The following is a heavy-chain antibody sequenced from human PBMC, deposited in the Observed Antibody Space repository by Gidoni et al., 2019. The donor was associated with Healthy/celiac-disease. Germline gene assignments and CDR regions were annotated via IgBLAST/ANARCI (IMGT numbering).Heavy chain of an antibody. CDR1: GGSISSGSYY. Sequence: QVQLQESGPGLVKPSQTLSLTCTVPGGSISSGSYYWSWIRQPAGKGLEWIGRIYTSGSTNYNPSLKSRVTISVDTSKNQFSLKLSSVTAADTAVYYCARVIAARGAWFDPWGQGTLVTVSS. V-gene: IGHV4-61*02. J-gene: IGHJ5*02. D-gene: IGHD6-6*01. CDR3: ARVIAARGAWFDP. CDR2: IYTSGST.